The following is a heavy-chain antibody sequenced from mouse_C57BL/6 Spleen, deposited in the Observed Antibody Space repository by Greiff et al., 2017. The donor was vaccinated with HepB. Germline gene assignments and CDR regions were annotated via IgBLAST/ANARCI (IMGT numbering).Heavy chain of an antibody. CDR3: ASVTLFYAMDY. Sequence: EVQLQQSGPELVKPGASVKISCKASGYTFTDYYMNWVKQSHGKSLEWIGDINPNNGGTSYNQKFKGKATLTVDKSSSTSYMELRSLTSEDSAVYYCASVTLFYAMDYWGQGTSVTVSS. V-gene: IGHV1-26*01. CDR1: GYTFTDYY. CDR2: INPNNGGT. D-gene: IGHD1-1*01. J-gene: IGHJ4*01.